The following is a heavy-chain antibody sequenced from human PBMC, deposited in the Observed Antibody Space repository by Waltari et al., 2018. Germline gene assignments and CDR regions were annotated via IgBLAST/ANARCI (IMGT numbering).Heavy chain of an antibody. CDR2: TYYSVIT. CDR3: ARVKITMVRGVMYYFDY. CDR1: GGAISSGGYH. J-gene: IGHJ4*02. Sequence: QVQLQESGPGLVKPSQTLSLTCKVSGGAISSGGYHWSWIRQHPGKGLEWMGHTYYSVITYYNPSLKSRITVSVDTSKNEFSLKLDSVTAADTALYYCARVKITMVRGVMYYFDYWGQGILVTVSS. V-gene: IGHV4-31*03. D-gene: IGHD3-10*01.